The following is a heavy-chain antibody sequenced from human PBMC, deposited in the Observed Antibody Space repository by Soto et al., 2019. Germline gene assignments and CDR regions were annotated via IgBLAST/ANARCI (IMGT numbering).Heavy chain of an antibody. CDR3: ATYRDGNYAPPYDS. V-gene: IGHV3-23*01. J-gene: IGHJ4*02. Sequence: EVQLLDSGGGLVQPGGSLRLSCAASGLNFRTYVMSWVRQAPGKGLEWVSSITGKGDTFYAGSVKGRFTISRDNSKNTMSLQMNSLRADDMAVYYCATYRDGNYAPPYDSWGQGTLVTVTS. CDR2: ITGKGDT. CDR1: GLNFRTYV. D-gene: IGHD1-7*01.